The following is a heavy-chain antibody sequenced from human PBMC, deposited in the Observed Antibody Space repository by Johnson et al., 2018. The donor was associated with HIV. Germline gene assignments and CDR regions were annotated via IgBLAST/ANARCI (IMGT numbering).Heavy chain of an antibody. CDR3: AKEQESIPLNDAFDMLTGYHAFDV. CDR1: GFTFSDYY. CDR2: ISSSGSTI. V-gene: IGHV3-11*04. Sequence: QVQLVESGGGLVKPGGSLRLSCAASGFTFSDYYMSWIRQAPRKGLEWVSYISSSGSTIYYAESVKGRFTISRDNAKNTLYLQMNSLRAEDTAVYYCAKEQESIPLNDAFDMLTGYHAFDVWGQGTMVTVSS. D-gene: IGHD3-9*01. J-gene: IGHJ3*01.